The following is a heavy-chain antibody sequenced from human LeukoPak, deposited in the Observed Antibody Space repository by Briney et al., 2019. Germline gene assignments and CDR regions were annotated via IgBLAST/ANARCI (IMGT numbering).Heavy chain of an antibody. D-gene: IGHD6-6*01. Sequence: GGSLRLSCAASGFTFSDYYMSRIRQAPGKGLEWVSYISSSGSTIYYADSVKGRFTISRDNAKNSLYLQMNSLRAEDTAVYYCAREPLPSNYVDYWGQGTLVTVSS. J-gene: IGHJ4*02. CDR2: ISSSGSTI. V-gene: IGHV3-11*01. CDR1: GFTFSDYY. CDR3: AREPLPSNYVDY.